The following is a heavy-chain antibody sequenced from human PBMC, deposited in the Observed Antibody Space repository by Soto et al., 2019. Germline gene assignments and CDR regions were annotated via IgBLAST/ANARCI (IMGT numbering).Heavy chain of an antibody. CDR1: GYTFTSYG. Sequence: ASVKVSCKASGYTFTSYGISWARQAPGQGLEWMGWISAYNGNTNYAQKLQGRVTMTTDTSTSTAYMELRSLRSDDTAVYYCARVGSSSPYYYYYMDVWGKGTTVTVSS. D-gene: IGHD6-6*01. V-gene: IGHV1-18*01. CDR2: ISAYNGNT. J-gene: IGHJ6*03. CDR3: ARVGSSSPYYYYYMDV.